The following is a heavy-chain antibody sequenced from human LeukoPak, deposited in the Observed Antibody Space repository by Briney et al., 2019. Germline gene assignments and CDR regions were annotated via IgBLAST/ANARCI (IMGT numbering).Heavy chain of an antibody. CDR2: IKSKTDGGTT. CDR1: GFTFRNAW. CDR3: TTGGTYYDFWSGYLGIDY. Sequence: GGSLRLSCGASGFTFRNAWMSWARQAPGKGLEWVGRIKSKTDGGTTDYAAPVKGRFTISRDDSKNTLYLQMNSLKTEDTAVYYCTTGGTYYDFWSGYLGIDYWGQGTLVTVSS. D-gene: IGHD3-3*01. V-gene: IGHV3-15*01. J-gene: IGHJ4*02.